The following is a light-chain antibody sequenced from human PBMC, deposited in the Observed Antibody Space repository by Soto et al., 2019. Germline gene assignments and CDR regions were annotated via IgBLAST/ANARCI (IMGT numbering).Light chain of an antibody. CDR1: SSDIGAYNF. V-gene: IGLV2-14*03. J-gene: IGLJ2*01. Sequence: QSVLTQPASVSGSPGQSITISCTGTSSDIGAYNFVSWYQQHPGKAPKLMLYDVNIGPSGVSNRFSGSKSGNTASLTISGLQAEDEADYYCTSWTTSTTMIFGGGTKVTVL. CDR3: TSWTTSTTMI. CDR2: DVN.